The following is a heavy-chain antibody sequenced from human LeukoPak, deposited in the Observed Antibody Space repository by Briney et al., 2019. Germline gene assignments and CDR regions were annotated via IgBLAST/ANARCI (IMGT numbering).Heavy chain of an antibody. CDR1: GYTFTSYD. CDR2: MNPNSGNT. CDR3: ARRGDSSSWHYYYYYGMDV. J-gene: IGHJ6*02. V-gene: IGHV1-8*01. Sequence: ASVKVSCKSSGYTFTSYDINWVRQAPGQGLEWMGWMNPNSGNTGYAQKFQGRVTMTRNTSISTAYMELSSLRSEDTAVYYCARRGDSSSWHYYYYYGMDVWGQGTTVTVSS. D-gene: IGHD6-13*01.